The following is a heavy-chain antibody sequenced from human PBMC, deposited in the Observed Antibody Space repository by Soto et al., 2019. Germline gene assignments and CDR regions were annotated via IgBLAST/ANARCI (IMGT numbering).Heavy chain of an antibody. V-gene: IGHV1-69*13. Sequence: ASVKVSCKASGGTFSSYAISWVRQAPGQGLEWMGGIIPIFGAANYAQKFQGRVTITADESTSTAYMELSSLRSEDTAVYYCARSKGGATSYPEYFQHWGQGTLVTVSS. D-gene: IGHD1-26*01. CDR1: GGTFSSYA. CDR2: IIPIFGAA. CDR3: ARSKGGATSYPEYFQH. J-gene: IGHJ1*01.